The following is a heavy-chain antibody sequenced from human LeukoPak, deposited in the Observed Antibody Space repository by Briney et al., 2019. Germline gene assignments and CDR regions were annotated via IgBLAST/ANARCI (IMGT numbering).Heavy chain of an antibody. J-gene: IGHJ4*01. CDR3: AGGRVSGTTLYFDY. CDR2: IYSGST. CDR1: GGSISSDSDY. D-gene: IGHD1-1*01. Sequence: SQTLSLTCTVSGGSISSDSDYWSWIRQPAGMGLEWIGRIYSGSTDYNPSLRSRLTISVDTSKNQFSLKLSSVAAADTAVYYCAGGRVSGTTLYFDYWGHGTLFTVSS. V-gene: IGHV4-61*02.